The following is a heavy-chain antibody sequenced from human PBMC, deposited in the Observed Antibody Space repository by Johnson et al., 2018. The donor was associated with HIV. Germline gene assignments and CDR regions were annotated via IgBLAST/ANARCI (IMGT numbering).Heavy chain of an antibody. CDR3: AREGPMVRSGAFDI. D-gene: IGHD3-10*01. J-gene: IGHJ3*02. V-gene: IGHV3-66*02. CDR1: GFTVSSNY. CDR2: IYSGGTT. Sequence: VQLVESWGGLVQPGGSLRLSCAASGFTVSSNYMSWVRQAPGKGLEWVSVIYSGGTTYYADSVKGRFTISRDNSKNTLYLQMNSLRAQDTAVYYCAREGPMVRSGAFDIWGQGTKVTVSS.